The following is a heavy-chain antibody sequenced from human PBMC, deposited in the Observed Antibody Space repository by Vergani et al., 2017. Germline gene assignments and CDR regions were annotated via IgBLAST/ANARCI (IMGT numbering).Heavy chain of an antibody. V-gene: IGHV3-30*18. D-gene: IGHD6-19*01. CDR1: GFTFSSYA. CDR2: ISYDGSNK. CDR3: AKVLSVAGNYYYGMDV. Sequence: VQLLESGGGLVQPGGSLRLSCAASGFTFSSYAMSWVRQAPGKGLEWVAVISYDGSNKYYADSVKGRFTISRDNSKNTLYLQMNSLRAEDTAVYYCAKVLSVAGNYYYGMDVWGQGTTVTVSS. J-gene: IGHJ6*02.